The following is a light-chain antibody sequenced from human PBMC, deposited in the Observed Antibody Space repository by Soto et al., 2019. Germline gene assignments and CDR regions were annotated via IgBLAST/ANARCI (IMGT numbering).Light chain of an antibody. J-gene: IGLJ1*01. CDR1: IIDVGGYSY. CDR2: DVS. Sequence: QSVLMQPASVSSAPLEWIAISCTGTIIDVGGYSYVSWYQQQPGKAPKLVISDVSNRPSGVSDRFSGSKSGNTASLTISGLQTEDEADYYCASYTTSSTYVFGTGTKVTV. V-gene: IGLV2-14*01. CDR3: ASYTTSSTYV.